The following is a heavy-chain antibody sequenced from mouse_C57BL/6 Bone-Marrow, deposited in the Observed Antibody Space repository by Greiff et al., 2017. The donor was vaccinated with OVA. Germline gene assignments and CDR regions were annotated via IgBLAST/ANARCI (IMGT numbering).Heavy chain of an antibody. V-gene: IGHV1-50*01. D-gene: IGHD2-5*01. J-gene: IGHJ2*01. CDR3: ARSKDYSKGLFDY. CDR2: IDPSDSYT. Sequence: QVQLQQPGAELVKPGASVKLSCKASGYTFTSYWMQWVKQRPGQGLEWIGEIDPSDSYTNYNQKFKGKATLTVDTSSSTAYMQLSSLTSEDSAVYYCARSKDYSKGLFDYWGQGTTLTVSS. CDR1: GYTFTSYW.